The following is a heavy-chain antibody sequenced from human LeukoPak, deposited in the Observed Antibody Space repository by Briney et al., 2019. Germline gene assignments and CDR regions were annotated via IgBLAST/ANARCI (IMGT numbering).Heavy chain of an antibody. CDR2: INWNGGST. CDR1: GFTVDDYG. V-gene: IGHV3-20*04. J-gene: IGHJ5*02. CDR3: ARDRTITYSSSWYWFDP. Sequence: RAGGSLRLSCAASGFTVDDYGMSWVRQAPGKGLEWVSGINWNGGSTGYADSVKGRFTISRDNAKNSLYLQMNSLRAEDTALYYCARDRTITYSSSWYWFDPWGQGTLVTVSS. D-gene: IGHD6-13*01.